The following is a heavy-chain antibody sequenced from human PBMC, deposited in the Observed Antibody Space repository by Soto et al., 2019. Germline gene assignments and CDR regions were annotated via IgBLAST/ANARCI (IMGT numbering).Heavy chain of an antibody. CDR3: AGDRMVAIGLFDY. V-gene: IGHV4-59*01. D-gene: IGHD2-8*01. CDR2: IYYSGST. Sequence: SETLSLTCTVSGGSISSYYWSWIRQPPGKGLEWIGYIYYSGSTNYNPSLKSRVTISVDTSKNQFSLKLSSVTAADTAVYYCAGDRMVAIGLFDYWGQGTLVTVSS. J-gene: IGHJ4*02. CDR1: GGSISSYY.